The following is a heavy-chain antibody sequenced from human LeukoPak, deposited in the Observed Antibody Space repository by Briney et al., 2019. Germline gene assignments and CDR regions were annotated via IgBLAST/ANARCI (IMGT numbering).Heavy chain of an antibody. V-gene: IGHV4-4*07. D-gene: IGHD3-22*01. CDR2: TYTSGST. CDR1: AGSMSSYY. Sequence: SETLSLTCTVSAGSMSSYYWSWIRQPAGKGLEWTGRTYTSGSTNYNPSLKSRVTMSVDTSKNQFSLKLSSVTAADTAAYYCAGDYYDSSGYYYDYWGQGTLVTVSS. CDR3: AGDYYDSSGYYYDY. J-gene: IGHJ4*02.